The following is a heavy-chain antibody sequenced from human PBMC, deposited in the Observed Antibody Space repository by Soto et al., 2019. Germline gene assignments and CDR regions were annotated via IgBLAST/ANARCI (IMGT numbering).Heavy chain of an antibody. CDR2: ISSLNGNT. V-gene: IGHV1-18*04. D-gene: IGHD4-17*01. CDR3: ARGTVTSGRWFGP. J-gene: IGHJ5*02. Sequence: QVHLVQSETEVKEPGASVTVSCKTSDSTFTGYTINWVRQAPGQGLEWLGWISSLNGNTNYARKYQGRLTMTKKTSANTAYMELRSLRSDDTAVYFCARGTVTSGRWFGPWGQGTLVNVSS. CDR1: DSTFTGYT.